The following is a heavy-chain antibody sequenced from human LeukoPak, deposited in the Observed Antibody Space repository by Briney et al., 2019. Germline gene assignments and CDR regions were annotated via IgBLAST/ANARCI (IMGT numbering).Heavy chain of an antibody. J-gene: IGHJ4*02. CDR3: ARVSYYDSSGYYFLSYVDY. CDR2: IYSGGST. D-gene: IGHD3-22*01. V-gene: IGHV3-53*01. Sequence: GESLRLSCAASGFTVSSNYMSWVRQAPGKGLEWVSVIYSGGSTYYADSVRGRFTISRDNSKNTLYLQMNSLGAEDTAVYYCARVSYYDSSGYYFLSYVDYWGQGTLVTVSS. CDR1: GFTVSSNY.